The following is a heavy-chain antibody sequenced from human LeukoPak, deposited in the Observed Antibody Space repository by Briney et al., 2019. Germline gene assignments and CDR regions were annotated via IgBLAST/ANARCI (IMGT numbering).Heavy chain of an antibody. CDR1: GGSISSYY. Sequence: SETLSLTCTVSGGSISSYYWSWIRQPPGKGLEWIGYIYYSGSTNYNPSLKSRVTISVDTSKNQFSLKLSSVTAADTAVYYCAGDYSNYEQGQLDYWGQGTLVTVSS. J-gene: IGHJ4*02. D-gene: IGHD4-11*01. CDR3: AGDYSNYEQGQLDY. CDR2: IYYSGST. V-gene: IGHV4-59*12.